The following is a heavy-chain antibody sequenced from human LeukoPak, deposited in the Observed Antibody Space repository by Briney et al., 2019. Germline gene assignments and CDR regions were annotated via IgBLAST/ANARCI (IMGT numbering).Heavy chain of an antibody. CDR1: GYTLTELS. CDR3: ATLPYMITFGGVIVIYDAFDI. V-gene: IGHV1-24*01. D-gene: IGHD3-16*02. J-gene: IGHJ3*02. Sequence: ASVKVSCKVSGYTLTELSMHWVRQAPGKGLEWMGGFDPEDGETIYAQKFQGRVTMTEDTSTDTAYMELSSLRSEDTAAYYCATLPYMITFGGVIVIYDAFDIWGQGTMVTVSS. CDR2: FDPEDGET.